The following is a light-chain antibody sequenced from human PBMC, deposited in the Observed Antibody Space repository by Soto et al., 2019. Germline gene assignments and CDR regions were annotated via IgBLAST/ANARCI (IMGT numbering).Light chain of an antibody. CDR1: QSISSW. V-gene: IGKV1-33*01. CDR3: KQYENLPN. Sequence: DIQFTQSPSFLSASVGDRVTITCRASQSISSWLAWYQQKPGRAPKLLIYDASNLEAGVPSRFRGSGSGTDFTFTISRLQPEDIATHYCKQYENLPNFGQGTRLEIK. J-gene: IGKJ5*01. CDR2: DAS.